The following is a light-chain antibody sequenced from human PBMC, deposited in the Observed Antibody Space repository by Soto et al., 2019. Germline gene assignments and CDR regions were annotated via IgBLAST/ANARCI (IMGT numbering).Light chain of an antibody. Sequence: DIQMTQSPSTLSAYVGDRVTITCRASQSIFNWLDWYQQKPGKAPNLLIYDASSLQSGVPARFSGSGSGTEFTLTISSLQPDDSATYYCHQYKSATFGQGTKLEI. J-gene: IGKJ2*01. CDR3: HQYKSAT. V-gene: IGKV1-5*01. CDR2: DAS. CDR1: QSIFNW.